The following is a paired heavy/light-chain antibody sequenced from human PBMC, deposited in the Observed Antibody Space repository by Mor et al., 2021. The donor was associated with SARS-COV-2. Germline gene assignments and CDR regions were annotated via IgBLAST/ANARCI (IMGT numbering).Heavy chain of an antibody. V-gene: IGHV3-30*02. CDR3: ARREFSENSGYLSY. J-gene: IGHJ4*02. D-gene: IGHD3-22*01. CDR1: GFTLNNYG. Sequence: QVQLVESGGGVVQPGGSLRLSCAAFGFTLNNYGMHWVRQAPGKGLEWVAFIRYDGNEIYYEDSVKGRFTISRDNSKNTLYLQMNSLRAEDTALYYCARREFSENSGYLSYWGQGILVTVSS. CDR2: IRYDGNEI.
Light chain of an antibody. V-gene: IGKV3-20*01. Sequence: IVLTQSPGTLSLSPGERATLSCRASQSVTSTSLAWYQQKPGQAPRLLIYGASIRATGIPDRFSGSGSGTDFTLTISRLEPEDFAVYYCQHYGSSRLTFGGGTKVEIK. J-gene: IGKJ4*01. CDR3: QHYGSSRLT. CDR1: QSVTSTS. CDR2: GAS.